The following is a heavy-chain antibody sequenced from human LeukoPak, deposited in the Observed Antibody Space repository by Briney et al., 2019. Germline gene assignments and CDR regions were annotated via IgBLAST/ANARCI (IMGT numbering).Heavy chain of an antibody. CDR3: ARRAGYRNYFDY. J-gene: IGHJ4*02. CDR1: GFTFSSYE. Sequence: PGGSLRLSCAASGFTFSSYEINWVRQAPGKGLEWLSYISSSGSTIYYADSVKGRFTISRANAKNSLYLQMNSLRAEDTAVYYCARRAGYRNYFDYWGQGTLVTVSS. CDR2: ISSSGSTI. V-gene: IGHV3-48*03. D-gene: IGHD5-24*01.